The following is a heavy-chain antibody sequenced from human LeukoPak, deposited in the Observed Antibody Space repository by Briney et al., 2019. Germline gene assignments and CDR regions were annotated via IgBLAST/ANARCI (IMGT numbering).Heavy chain of an antibody. CDR2: IYYSGST. CDR3: ARRHWGPIDY. V-gene: IGHV4-59*08. Sequence: SETLSLTCTVSGGSISSYYWSWIRQPPGNGLEWIGYIYYSGSTNYNPSLKSRVAISVDTSKNQFSLTLSSVTAADTAVYYCARRHWGPIDYWGQGTLVTVSS. J-gene: IGHJ4*02. CDR1: GGSISSYY. D-gene: IGHD7-27*01.